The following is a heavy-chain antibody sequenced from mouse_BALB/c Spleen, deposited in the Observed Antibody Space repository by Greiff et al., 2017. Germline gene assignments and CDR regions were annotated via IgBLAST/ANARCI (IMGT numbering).Heavy chain of an antibody. CDR1: GFTFSDYY. CDR3: ARPSIYYDYDVGFAY. Sequence: EVQLVESGGGLVKPGGSLKLSCAASGFTFSDYYMYWVRQTPEKRLEWVATISDGGSYTYYPDSVKGRFTISRDNAKNNLYLQMSSLKSEDTAMYYCARPSIYYDYDVGFAYWGQGTLVTVSA. V-gene: IGHV5-4*02. D-gene: IGHD2-4*01. CDR2: ISDGGSYT. J-gene: IGHJ3*01.